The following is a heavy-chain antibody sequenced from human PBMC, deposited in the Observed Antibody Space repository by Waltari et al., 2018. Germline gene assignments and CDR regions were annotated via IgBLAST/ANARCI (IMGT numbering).Heavy chain of an antibody. CDR1: GGSISSYY. CDR2: IYYSGST. V-gene: IGHV4-59*01. D-gene: IGHD2-15*01. CDR3: ARGFCSGGSCYSDY. J-gene: IGHJ4*02. Sequence: QVQLQESGPGLVKPSETLSLTCTVSGGSISSYYWSWIRQPPGKGLEWIGYIYYSGSTNYNPSLKSRVTISVDTSKNQFSRKLSSVTAADTAVYYCARGFCSGGSCYSDYWGQGTLVTVSS.